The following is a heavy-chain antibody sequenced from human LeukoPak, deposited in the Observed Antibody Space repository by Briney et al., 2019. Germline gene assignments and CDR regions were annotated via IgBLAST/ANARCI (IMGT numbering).Heavy chain of an antibody. CDR2: IHYDGNT. CDR3: ARHSLNNYGSYY. Sequence: SETLSLTCTVSGGSISSYYWNWIRQPPGKGLEWIGSIHYDGNTYYKPSLKSRVTISVDTSKIQFSLRLSSATAADMATYYCARHSLNNYGSYYWGQGTLVTVSS. J-gene: IGHJ4*02. D-gene: IGHD5-24*01. CDR1: GGSISSYY. V-gene: IGHV4-39*01.